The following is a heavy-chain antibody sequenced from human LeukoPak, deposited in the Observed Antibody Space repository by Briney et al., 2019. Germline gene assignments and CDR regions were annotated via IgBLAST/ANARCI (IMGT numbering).Heavy chain of an antibody. J-gene: IGHJ3*02. Sequence: GGSLRLSCAASGFIFDYYAMNWVRQAPGKGLEWIAYISSVGTMYYADSVKARFTISRDNGDNSLSLQMNSLRAGDTAVYYCARSRVIVDAFDIWGQGTMVTVSS. D-gene: IGHD2-21*01. CDR1: GFIFDYYA. V-gene: IGHV3-48*03. CDR3: ARSRVIVDAFDI. CDR2: ISSVGTM.